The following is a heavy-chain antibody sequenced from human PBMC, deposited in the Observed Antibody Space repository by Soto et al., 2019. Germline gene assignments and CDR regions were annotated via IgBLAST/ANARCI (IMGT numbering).Heavy chain of an antibody. CDR1: GASISSYY. D-gene: IGHD3-10*01. CDR2: ILYTGNT. Sequence: QVQLQESGPGLVKPSETLALTCTVSGASISSYYWSWIRQPPGKGLEWLGYILYTGNTNYSPSLNNRVIMSVNTSKNQVSLKLSAVTAADTAVYFCARAAYGSGSYYAPYYYYAMDVWGQGTTVTVSS. J-gene: IGHJ6*02. CDR3: ARAAYGSGSYYAPYYYYAMDV. V-gene: IGHV4-59*01.